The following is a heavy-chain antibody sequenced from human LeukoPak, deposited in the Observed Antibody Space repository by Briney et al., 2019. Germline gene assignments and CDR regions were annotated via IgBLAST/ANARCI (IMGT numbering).Heavy chain of an antibody. J-gene: IGHJ3*01. CDR3: ARKGVAKGAFDL. V-gene: IGHV3-74*01. CDR1: GFTLSSYW. Sequence: GVLRLSCAASGFTLSSYWMHWVRQAPGEWLVWISRITTDETTTSYADSVKGRFTISRDNAKNTLYLQMSSLRAEDTAVYYCARKGVAKGAFDLWGQGTMVTVSS. D-gene: IGHD3-3*01. CDR2: ITTDETTT.